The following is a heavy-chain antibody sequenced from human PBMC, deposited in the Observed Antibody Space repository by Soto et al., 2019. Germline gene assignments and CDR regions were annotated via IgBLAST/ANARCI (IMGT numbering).Heavy chain of an antibody. D-gene: IGHD3-22*01. CDR2: IYYSGST. J-gene: IGHJ3*02. CDR1: GGSISSYY. CDR3: ARSEILYYYDSSGLPGAFDI. Sequence: ETLSLTCTVSGGSISSYYWSWIRQPPGKGLEWIGYIYYSGSTNYNPSLKSRVTISVDTSKNQFSLKLSSVTAAETAVYYCARSEILYYYDSSGLPGAFDIWGQGTMVTVSS. V-gene: IGHV4-59*01.